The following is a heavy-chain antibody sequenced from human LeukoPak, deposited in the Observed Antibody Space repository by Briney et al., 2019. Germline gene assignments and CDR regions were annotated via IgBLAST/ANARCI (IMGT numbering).Heavy chain of an antibody. CDR3: AKDQYLSGRGWETYLISN. CDR2: ISGSRGST. CDR1: GITFSSHA. Sequence: GGSLRLSCAASGITFSSHAMNWVRQAPGKGLQWVSSISGSRGSTNYADSVQGRFTISRDNSMDTLYLQMNSLRPEDAAVYYCAKDQYLSGRGWETYLISNWGRGTLVTVSS. J-gene: IGHJ4*02. D-gene: IGHD1-26*01. V-gene: IGHV3-23*01.